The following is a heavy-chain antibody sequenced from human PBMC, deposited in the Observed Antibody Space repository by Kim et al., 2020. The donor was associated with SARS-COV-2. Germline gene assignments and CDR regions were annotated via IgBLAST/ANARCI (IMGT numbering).Heavy chain of an antibody. D-gene: IGHD2-15*01. V-gene: IGHV3-23*01. CDR3: ANWHSNWWNDAFDI. J-gene: IGHJ3*02. Sequence: YSGSVKGQCTISRDNFRTTLYLQLDSLRAEDTAVYYCANWHSNWWNDAFDIWGQGTMVTVSS.